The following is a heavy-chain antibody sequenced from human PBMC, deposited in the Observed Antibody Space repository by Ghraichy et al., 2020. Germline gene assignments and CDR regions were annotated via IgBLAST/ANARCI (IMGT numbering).Heavy chain of an antibody. CDR1: GFTFSSYS. CDR2: ISSSSSYI. V-gene: IGHV3-21*01. CDR3: ASNMYSSSPYGMDV. J-gene: IGHJ6*02. D-gene: IGHD6-13*01. Sequence: GGSLRLSCAASGFTFSSYSMNWVRQAPGKGLEWVSSISSSSSYIYYADSVKGRFTISRDNAKNSLYLQMNSLRAEDTAVYYCASNMYSSSPYGMDVWGQGTTVTVSS.